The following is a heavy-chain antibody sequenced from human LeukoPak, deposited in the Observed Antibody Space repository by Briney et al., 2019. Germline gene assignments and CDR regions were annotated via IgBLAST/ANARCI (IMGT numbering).Heavy chain of an antibody. J-gene: IGHJ3*02. Sequence: PSETLSLTCTVSGGSISSYYWSWIRQPAGKGLEWIGRIYTSGSTNYNPSLKSRVTMSVDTSKNQFSLKLSSVTAADTAVYYCARDYRKLPAVPGEAFDIWGQGTMVTVSS. CDR2: IYTSGST. D-gene: IGHD2-2*01. CDR3: ARDYRKLPAVPGEAFDI. CDR1: GGSISSYY. V-gene: IGHV4-4*07.